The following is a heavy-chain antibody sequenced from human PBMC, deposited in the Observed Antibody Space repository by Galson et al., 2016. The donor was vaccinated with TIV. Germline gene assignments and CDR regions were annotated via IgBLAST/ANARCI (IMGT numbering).Heavy chain of an antibody. CDR1: GGTFNSYG. Sequence: SVKVSCKASGGTFNSYGISWVRQAPGQGLQWMGGIIPVFGTTKYSQDFQGRVAVTADESTGTAYMELSGLRFDDTAVYFCARSCGYSYGYVDPWGQGTLVTVSA. D-gene: IGHD5-18*01. CDR2: IIPVFGTT. CDR3: ARSCGYSYGYVDP. V-gene: IGHV1-69*13. J-gene: IGHJ5*02.